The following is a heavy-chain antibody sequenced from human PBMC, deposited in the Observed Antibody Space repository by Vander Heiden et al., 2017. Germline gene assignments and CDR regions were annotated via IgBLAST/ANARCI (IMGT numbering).Heavy chain of an antibody. CDR1: GSTFRNYA. CDR2: IRGGGST. Sequence: EVQLLESGGYLVQPGGSLRLSCAVSGSTFRNYAMSLVRKAPGKGLEWVSAIRGGGSTYYADSVKGRFPMSRDNSKDTLDLQMNSLRAEDTAVYYCARAGRASATGRYHFDYWGQGTLVTVSS. D-gene: IGHD2-15*01. J-gene: IGHJ4*02. CDR3: ARAGRASATGRYHFDY. V-gene: IGHV3-23*01.